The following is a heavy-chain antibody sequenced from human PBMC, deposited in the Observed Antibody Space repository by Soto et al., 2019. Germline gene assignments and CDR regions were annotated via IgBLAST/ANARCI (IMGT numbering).Heavy chain of an antibody. CDR1: GFTFSSYG. Sequence: QVQLVESGGGVVQPGRSLRLSCAASGFTFSSYGMNWVRQAPGKGLEWVAVISYDGSNKYYADSVKGRFTISRDSSKNMLYLQMNRLRAEDTAVYYCAKEDSSGWHYYYGMDVWGQGTTVTVSS. D-gene: IGHD6-25*01. V-gene: IGHV3-30*18. CDR2: ISYDGSNK. J-gene: IGHJ6*02. CDR3: AKEDSSGWHYYYGMDV.